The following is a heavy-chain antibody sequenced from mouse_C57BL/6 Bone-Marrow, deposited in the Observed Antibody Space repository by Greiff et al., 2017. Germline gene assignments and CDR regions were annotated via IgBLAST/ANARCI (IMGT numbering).Heavy chain of an antibody. V-gene: IGHV1-39*01. CDR3: ARYYGSSYGYFDV. D-gene: IGHD1-1*01. CDR2: INPNYGTT. CDR1: GYSFTDYN. J-gene: IGHJ1*03. Sequence: EVQLQQSGPELVKPGASVKISCKASGYSFTDYNMNWVKQSNGKSLEWIGVINPNYGTTRYNQKFKGKATLTVDPASSTAYMQLNSLTSEDSAVYYCARYYGSSYGYFDVWGTGTTVTVSS.